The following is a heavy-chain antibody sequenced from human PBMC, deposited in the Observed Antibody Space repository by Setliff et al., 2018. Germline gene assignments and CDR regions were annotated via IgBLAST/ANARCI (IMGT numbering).Heavy chain of an antibody. CDR3: ARAHSSTLSVHDY. Sequence: ETLSLSCAASGFTFSSYSMNWVRQAPGKGLEWVSSITSSSSNKYYADSVKGRFTISRDDAKNTLYLQMNSLRAEDTAVYYCARAHSSTLSVHDYWGQGTLVTVSS. J-gene: IGHJ4*02. CDR1: GFTFSSYS. CDR2: ITSSSSNK. V-gene: IGHV3-21*01. D-gene: IGHD2-2*01.